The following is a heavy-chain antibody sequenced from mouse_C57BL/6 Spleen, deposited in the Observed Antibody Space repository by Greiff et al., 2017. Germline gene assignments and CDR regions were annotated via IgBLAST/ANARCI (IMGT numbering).Heavy chain of an antibody. D-gene: IGHD6-1*01. J-gene: IGHJ2*01. CDR3: ARQPLGRGVDY. CDR2: IHPNGGST. CDR1: GYTFTSYW. Sequence: QVQLQQPGAELVKPGASVKLSCKASGYTFTSYWMHWVKQRPGQGLEWIGMIHPNGGSTNYNEKFKSKATLTVDKSSSTAYMQLSSLTSEDSAVYYCARQPLGRGVDYWGQGTTLTVSS. V-gene: IGHV1-64*01.